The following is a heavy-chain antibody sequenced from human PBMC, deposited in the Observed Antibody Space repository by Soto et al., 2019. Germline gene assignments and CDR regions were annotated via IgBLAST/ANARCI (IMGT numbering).Heavy chain of an antibody. Sequence: GGSLRLSCAASGFTFSSYAMNWVRQAPGKGLEWVSGISGSGGSTYYADSVKGRFTISRDNSKNTLYLQMDSLRAGDTAVYYCAKDQGAYFYDSSGYSWFDPWGQGTLVTVSS. V-gene: IGHV3-23*01. CDR1: GFTFSSYA. CDR2: ISGSGGST. J-gene: IGHJ5*02. CDR3: AKDQGAYFYDSSGYSWFDP. D-gene: IGHD3-22*01.